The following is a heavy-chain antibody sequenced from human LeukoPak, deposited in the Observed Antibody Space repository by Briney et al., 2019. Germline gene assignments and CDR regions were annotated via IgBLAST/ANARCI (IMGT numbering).Heavy chain of an antibody. CDR2: PNHSGYT. CDR1: GTSFTSYY. CDR3: ARMTTGHDY. V-gene: IGHV4-34*01. D-gene: IGHD4-17*01. Sequence: SETLSLTCGVSGTSFTSYYWSWIRPTPGKGLEWIGEPNHSGYTNMNPSLKSRVTISVDTSKNQFSLMMTSVTAADTAVYFCARMTTGHDYWGQGTLVTLSS. J-gene: IGHJ4*02.